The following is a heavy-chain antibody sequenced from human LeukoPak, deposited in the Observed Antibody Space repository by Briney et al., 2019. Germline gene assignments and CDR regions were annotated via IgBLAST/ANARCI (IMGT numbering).Heavy chain of an antibody. CDR3: ARVGDCSGGSCYDWFDP. D-gene: IGHD2-15*01. Sequence: ASVKVSCKASGYTFTGYYMHWVRQAPGQGLEWMGWINPNSGGTNYAQKFQGRVTMTRETSISTAYMELSRLRSDDTAVYYCARVGDCSGGSCYDWFDPWGQGTLVTVSS. CDR2: INPNSGGT. V-gene: IGHV1-2*02. J-gene: IGHJ5*02. CDR1: GYTFTGYY.